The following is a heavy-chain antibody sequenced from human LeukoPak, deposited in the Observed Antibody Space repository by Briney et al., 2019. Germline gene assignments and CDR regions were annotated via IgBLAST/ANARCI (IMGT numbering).Heavy chain of an antibody. J-gene: IGHJ5*02. D-gene: IGHD2-2*01. V-gene: IGHV1-2*02. CDR2: INPNSGGT. CDR3: ARDVCSSTSCYPTTWFDP. CDR1: GYTFTGYY. Sequence: ASVKVSCKASGYTFTGYYMHWVRQAPGQGLEWMGWINPNSGGTNYARKFQGRVTMTRDTSISTAYMELSRMRSDDTAVNSGARDVCSSTSCYPTTWFDPWGQGTLVTVSS.